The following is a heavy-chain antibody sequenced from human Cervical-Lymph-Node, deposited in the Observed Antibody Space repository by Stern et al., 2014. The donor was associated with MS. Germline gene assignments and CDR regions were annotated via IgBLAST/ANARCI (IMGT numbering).Heavy chain of an antibody. V-gene: IGHV1-46*02. D-gene: IGHD4-17*01. Sequence: QVQLVQSGAEVKKPGASVKVSCKASGYTFNSYYMHWVRQAPGQGLEWMGIINPSGGRKSYAQKLQGRVTMTRDTSTSTVYMELSSLRSEDTAVYYCARGDYGDYGQLRGWGQGTLVTVSS. CDR3: ARGDYGDYGQLRG. CDR2: INPSGGRK. J-gene: IGHJ4*02. CDR1: GYTFNSYY.